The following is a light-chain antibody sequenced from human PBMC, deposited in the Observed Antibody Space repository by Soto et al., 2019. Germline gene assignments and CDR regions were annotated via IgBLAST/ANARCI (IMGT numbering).Light chain of an antibody. Sequence: EIVMSQSPATLSVSPGARATLYCRASQTVSSSLAWYQQKPGQAPRLLIFGASARATGVPARFSGSGSGTLFTLTISSLQSEDFGVYYCQQYNKWPWTFGQGTKVDIK. J-gene: IGKJ1*01. CDR2: GAS. V-gene: IGKV3-15*01. CDR1: QTVSSS. CDR3: QQYNKWPWT.